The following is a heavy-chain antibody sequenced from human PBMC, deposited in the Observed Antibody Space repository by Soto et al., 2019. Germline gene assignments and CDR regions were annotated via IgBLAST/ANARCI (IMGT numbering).Heavy chain of an antibody. J-gene: IGHJ4*02. CDR3: ARLFSMSSSSWYEVGTDY. D-gene: IGHD6-13*01. CDR1: GGSVSSGNYH. Sequence: QVQLQESGPRLVKASETLSLTCTVSGGSVSSGNYHWSWIRQPPGKGLEWIGYIFSSGSTNYNPSLKSRVTISADTSKNEFSLKLSSVTAADTAVYYCARLFSMSSSSWYEVGTDYWGQGTLVTVSS. CDR2: IFSSGST. V-gene: IGHV4-61*01.